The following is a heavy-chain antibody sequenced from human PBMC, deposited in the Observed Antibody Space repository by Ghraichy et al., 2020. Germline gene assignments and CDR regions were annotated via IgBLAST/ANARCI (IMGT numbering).Heavy chain of an antibody. V-gene: IGHV3-7*03. D-gene: IGHD6-19*01. Sequence: GGSLRLSCAASGFTFSNYWMTWVRQAPGKGLEWVANIKQDGSDKYYVDSVKGRFTISRDNAQNSLYLQMNSLRAEDTAVYYCARVGRIGVAGIRLIDYWGQGTLVTVSP. CDR1: GFTFSNYW. CDR2: IKQDGSDK. J-gene: IGHJ4*02. CDR3: ARVGRIGVAGIRLIDY.